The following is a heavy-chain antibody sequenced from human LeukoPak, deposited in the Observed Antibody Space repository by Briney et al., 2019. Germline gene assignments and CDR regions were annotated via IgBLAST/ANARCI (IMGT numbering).Heavy chain of an antibody. Sequence: KPSETLSLTCTVSGGSISSYYWSWIRQPPGKGLEWIGYIYYSGSTNYNPSLKSRVTISVDTSKNQFSLKVSSVTAADTAVYYCASNYYGSGSLDYWGQGNLATVSS. CDR2: IYYSGST. CDR1: GGSISSYY. D-gene: IGHD3-10*01. CDR3: ASNYYGSGSLDY. J-gene: IGHJ4*02. V-gene: IGHV4-59*08.